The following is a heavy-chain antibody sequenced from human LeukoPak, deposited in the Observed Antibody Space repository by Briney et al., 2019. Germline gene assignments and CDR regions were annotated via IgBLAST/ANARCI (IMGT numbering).Heavy chain of an antibody. Sequence: SETLSLTCTVSGGSISSGSYYWSWIRQPAGKGLEWIGRIYTSGSTNYNPSLKSRVTISVDTSKNQFSLKLSSVTAADTAVYYCARGGRFSMIVGATLGAFDIWGQGTMVTVSS. CDR2: IYTSGST. CDR3: ARGGRFSMIVGATLGAFDI. D-gene: IGHD1-26*01. CDR1: GGSISSGSYY. V-gene: IGHV4-61*02. J-gene: IGHJ3*02.